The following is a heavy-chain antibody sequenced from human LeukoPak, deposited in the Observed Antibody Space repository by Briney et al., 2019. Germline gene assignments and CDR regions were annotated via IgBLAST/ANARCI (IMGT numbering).Heavy chain of an antibody. V-gene: IGHV3-66*01. J-gene: IGHJ4*02. D-gene: IGHD2-21*01. Sequence: GGSLRLSCAASGFTVSSNYMNWVRQAPGKGLEWVSVIYSGGNTYHADSVKGRFTISRDNSKNTLYLQMNSLRAEDTAVYYCARYIVDFDYWGQGTLVTVSS. CDR3: ARYIVDFDY. CDR1: GFTVSSNY. CDR2: IYSGGNT.